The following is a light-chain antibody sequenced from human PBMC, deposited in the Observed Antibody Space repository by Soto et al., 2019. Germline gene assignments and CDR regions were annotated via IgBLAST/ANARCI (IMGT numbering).Light chain of an antibody. CDR3: QQYDNLLFT. CDR1: QDISNY. Sequence: DIQMTQSPSSLSASVGDRVTITCQASQDISNYLNWYQQKPGKAPKLLIYDASNLETGVPSRFSGSGSGTDFTFTISSLQPEDIATYYCQQYDNLLFTFGSGNKVDIK. CDR2: DAS. V-gene: IGKV1-33*01. J-gene: IGKJ3*01.